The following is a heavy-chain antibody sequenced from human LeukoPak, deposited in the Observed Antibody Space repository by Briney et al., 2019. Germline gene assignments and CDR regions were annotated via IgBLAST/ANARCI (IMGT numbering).Heavy chain of an antibody. CDR3: VRGAPRRWFGESLSGAKYYFDY. CDR2: ISSSGSTI. D-gene: IGHD3-10*01. Sequence: GGSLRLSCAASGFTSSDYYMSWIRQAPGKGLECVSYISSSGSTIYYADSVKGRFTISRDNAKNSLYLQMNSLRAEDTAVYYCVRGAPRRWFGESLSGAKYYFDYWGQGTLVSVSS. CDR1: GFTSSDYY. V-gene: IGHV3-11*04. J-gene: IGHJ4*02.